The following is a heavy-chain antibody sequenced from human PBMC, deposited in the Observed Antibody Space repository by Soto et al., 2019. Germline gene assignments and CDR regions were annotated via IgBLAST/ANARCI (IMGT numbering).Heavy chain of an antibody. CDR1: GGSFSAYY. Sequence: QVQLQQWGAGLLKPSETLSLTWAVYGGSFSAYYWSWIRQPPGKGLEWIGEINHSGSTNYNPSLKSRVTISVDTSKNQFSLKLSSVTAADTAVYYCARGNYYDSSGYYYAWGQGTLVTVSS. J-gene: IGHJ5*02. V-gene: IGHV4-34*01. CDR2: INHSGST. CDR3: ARGNYYDSSGYYYA. D-gene: IGHD3-22*01.